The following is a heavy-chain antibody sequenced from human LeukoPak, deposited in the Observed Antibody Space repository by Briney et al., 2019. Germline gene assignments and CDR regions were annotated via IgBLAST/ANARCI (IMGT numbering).Heavy chain of an antibody. CDR1: GFTFSSYE. CDR2: ISSSSSYI. CDR3: ARAYNDYGDYRNLPDY. V-gene: IGHV3-21*01. J-gene: IGHJ4*02. D-gene: IGHD4-17*01. Sequence: GGSLRLSCAASGFTFSSYEMNWVRQAPGKGLEWVSSISSSSSYIYYADSVKGRFTISRDNAKNSLYLQMNSLRAEDTAVYYCARAYNDYGDYRNLPDYWGQGTLVTVSS.